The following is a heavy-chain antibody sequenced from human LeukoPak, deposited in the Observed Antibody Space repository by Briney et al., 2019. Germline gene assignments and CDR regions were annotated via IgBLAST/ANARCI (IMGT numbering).Heavy chain of an antibody. D-gene: IGHD6-19*01. V-gene: IGHV3-49*03. CDR2: IRSKDYGGTT. CDR1: GFTFGDYT. J-gene: IGHJ4*02. Sequence: GGSLRLSCTSSGFTFGDYTMSWFRQAPGKGLEWVGFIRSKDYGGTTDFAASVKARFSISRDDSKSIAYLQMNSLETEDTAVYYCARGIRYSSGWYPSFDYWGQGTLVTVSS. CDR3: ARGIRYSSGWYPSFDY.